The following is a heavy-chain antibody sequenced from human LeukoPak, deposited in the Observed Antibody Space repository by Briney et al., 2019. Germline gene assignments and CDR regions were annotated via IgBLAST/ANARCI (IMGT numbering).Heavy chain of an antibody. Sequence: GGSLRLSCAASGFTFSSYSMNWVRQAPGKGLGWVSSISSSSGEIYSADSVKGRFTISTDNAKNSLYLQMNSLRAEDTAVYYCARVGGYDGVYYFDYWGPETLVTVSS. CDR1: GFTFSSYS. D-gene: IGHD5-12*01. J-gene: IGHJ4*02. V-gene: IGHV3-21*01. CDR3: ARVGGYDGVYYFDY. CDR2: ISSSSGEI.